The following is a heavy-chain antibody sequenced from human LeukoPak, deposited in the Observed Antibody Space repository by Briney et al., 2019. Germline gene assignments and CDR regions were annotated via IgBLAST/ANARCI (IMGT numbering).Heavy chain of an antibody. CDR3: ARSVRWTNGATDV. J-gene: IGHJ6*02. D-gene: IGHD5-24*01. CDR2: IYYSGST. CDR1: GGSISSYY. V-gene: IGHV4-59*08. Sequence: SETLSLTCTVSGGSISSYYWSWIRQPPGKGLEWIGYIYYSGSTNYNPSLKSRVIISVDTSKNQFSLKLSSVTAADTAVYYCARSVRWTNGATDVWGQGTTVTVSS.